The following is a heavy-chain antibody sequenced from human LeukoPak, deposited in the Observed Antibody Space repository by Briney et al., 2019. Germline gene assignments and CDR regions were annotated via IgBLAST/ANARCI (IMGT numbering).Heavy chain of an antibody. CDR1: GFTFSSYS. V-gene: IGHV3-48*01. CDR2: IGSSSGTI. D-gene: IGHD1-1*01. J-gene: IGHJ4*02. Sequence: PGGSLRLSCAASGFTFSSYSMNWFRQAPGKGLEWVSYIGSSSGTIYYADSVKGRFTISRDTAKNSLYLQMNSLRAEDTAVYYCARRGASTGGLDYWGQGTLVTVSS. CDR3: ARRGASTGGLDY.